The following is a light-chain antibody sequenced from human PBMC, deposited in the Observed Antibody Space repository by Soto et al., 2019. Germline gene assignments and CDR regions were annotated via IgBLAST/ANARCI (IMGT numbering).Light chain of an antibody. CDR3: SSYAGSNNFV. J-gene: IGLJ1*01. V-gene: IGLV2-8*01. CDR1: SSDVGGYNP. Sequence: QSALTHPPSASGSSGQSVTISCTGTSSDVGGYNPVSWYQQHPGKAPKLMIYEVSKRPSGVPDRFSGSKSGNTASLTVSGLQAEDEADYYCSSYAGSNNFVFGTGTKVTVL. CDR2: EVS.